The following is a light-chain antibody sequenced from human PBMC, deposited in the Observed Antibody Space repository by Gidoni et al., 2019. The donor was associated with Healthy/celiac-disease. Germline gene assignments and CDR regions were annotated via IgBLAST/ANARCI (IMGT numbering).Light chain of an antibody. CDR2: GNS. Sequence: QSVLTQPPSLSGAPGQRVTISCTGSSSNIGAGYNVPWYQQLPGTAPKLLLYGNSNRPSGVPDRFSGSKSGTSASLAITGLQAEDEADYYCQSYDSSLSGYVVFGGGTKLTV. CDR1: SSNIGAGYN. V-gene: IGLV1-40*01. J-gene: IGLJ2*01. CDR3: QSYDSSLSGYVV.